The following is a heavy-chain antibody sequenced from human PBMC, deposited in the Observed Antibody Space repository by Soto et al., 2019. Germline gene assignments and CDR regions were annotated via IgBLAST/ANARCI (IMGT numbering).Heavy chain of an antibody. D-gene: IGHD3-3*01. CDR2: IYPGDSDT. CDR3: ARLVFWSGYYPGPSDPTGDYYMDV. Sequence: GESLKISCKGSGYSFTSYWIGWVRQMPGKGLEWMGIIYPGDSDTRYSPSFQGQVTISADKSISTAYLQWSSLKASDTAMYYCARLVFWSGYYPGPSDPTGDYYMDVWGKGTTVTVSS. CDR1: GYSFTSYW. V-gene: IGHV5-51*01. J-gene: IGHJ6*03.